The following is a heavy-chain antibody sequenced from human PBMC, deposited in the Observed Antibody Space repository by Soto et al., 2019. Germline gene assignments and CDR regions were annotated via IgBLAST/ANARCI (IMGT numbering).Heavy chain of an antibody. CDR1: GFTFDDYC. CDR2: INWNGGST. D-gene: IGHD3-9*01. CDR3: ARVYDWDDILTGPADY. Sequence: GGALRLSCAASGFTFDDYCMSWVRQAPGKGLEWVSGINWNGGSTGYADSVKGRFTISRDNAKNSLYLQMNSLRAEDTALYYCARVYDWDDILTGPADYWGQGTLVTVSS. J-gene: IGHJ4*02. V-gene: IGHV3-20*04.